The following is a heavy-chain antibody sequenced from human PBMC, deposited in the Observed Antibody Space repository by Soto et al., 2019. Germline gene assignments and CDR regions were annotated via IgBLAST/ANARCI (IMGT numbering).Heavy chain of an antibody. CDR3: ARGGVSTRTFDY. Sequence: PGESLKLSCTGSGYNFAGYWIAWVRQVPGKGLELMGIIYPSDSDTRYRPSFQGQVTISADKSISSAYLQWSSLRASDTAMYYCARGGVSTRTFDYWGQGTPVTVSS. J-gene: IGHJ4*02. CDR1: GYNFAGYW. V-gene: IGHV5-51*01. D-gene: IGHD3-3*01. CDR2: IYPSDSDT.